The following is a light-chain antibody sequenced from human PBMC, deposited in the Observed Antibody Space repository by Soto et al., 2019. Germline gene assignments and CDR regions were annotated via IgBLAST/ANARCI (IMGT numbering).Light chain of an antibody. Sequence: DIQMTQSPSSLSASVGDRVTITCRASQSLSSFLDWYQQKPGKAPKRLIYAASSLQSGVPSRFSGSGSGTEFTLTISGLQPGDSATYYCQQYNSYSPTFGQGTKVDIK. CDR3: QQYNSYSPT. CDR2: AAS. V-gene: IGKV1-5*01. J-gene: IGKJ1*01. CDR1: QSLSSF.